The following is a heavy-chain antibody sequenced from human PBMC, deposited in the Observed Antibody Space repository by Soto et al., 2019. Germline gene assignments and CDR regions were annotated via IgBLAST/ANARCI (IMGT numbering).Heavy chain of an antibody. CDR2: IWYDGSNK. D-gene: IGHD6-19*01. CDR3: ARDHNAVAVAQYGMDV. J-gene: IGHJ6*02. Sequence: GGSLRLSCAASGFTFSSYGMHWVRQAPGKGLEWVAVIWYDGSNKYYADSVKGRFTISRDNSKNTLYLQMNSLRAEDTAVYYCARDHNAVAVAQYGMDVWGQGTTVTVSS. CDR1: GFTFSSYG. V-gene: IGHV3-33*01.